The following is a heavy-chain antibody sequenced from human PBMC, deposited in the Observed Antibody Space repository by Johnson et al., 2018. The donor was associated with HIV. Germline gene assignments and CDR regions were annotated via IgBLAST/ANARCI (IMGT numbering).Heavy chain of an antibody. Sequence: VLLVESGGGLVQPGRSLRLSCAASGFTFDDYAMHWVRQAPGKGLEWVSGISWNSGSIGYADSVKGRFTISRDNARNLLFLQMNSLRAEDTALYYCAKDCALVGATVWPDAFDIWGQGTMVTVSS. D-gene: IGHD1-26*01. V-gene: IGHV3-9*01. CDR2: ISWNSGSI. J-gene: IGHJ3*02. CDR3: AKDCALVGATVWPDAFDI. CDR1: GFTFDDYA.